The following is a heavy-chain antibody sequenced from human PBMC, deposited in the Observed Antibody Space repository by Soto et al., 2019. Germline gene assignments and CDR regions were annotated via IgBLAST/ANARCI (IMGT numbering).Heavy chain of an antibody. CDR3: AKDRRLSGPYFFDY. D-gene: IGHD5-12*01. V-gene: IGHV3-30*18. CDR2: ISYDGSNK. Sequence: PGGSLRLSCAASGFTFSSYGMHWVRQAPGKGLEWVAVISYDGSNKYYADSVKGRFTISRDNSKNTLYLQMNSLRAEDTAVYYCAKDRRLSGPYFFDYWGQGTLVTVSS. CDR1: GFTFSSYG. J-gene: IGHJ4*02.